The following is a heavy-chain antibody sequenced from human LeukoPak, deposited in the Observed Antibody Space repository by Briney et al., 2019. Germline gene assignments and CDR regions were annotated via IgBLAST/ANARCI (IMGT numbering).Heavy chain of an antibody. J-gene: IGHJ4*02. V-gene: IGHV3-30-3*01. D-gene: IGHD2-15*01. CDR1: GFTFSSYA. CDR3: ARVNYPYCSGGSCYSNFDY. Sequence: PGRSLRLSCAASGFTFSSYAMHWVRQAPGKGLEWVAVISYDGSNKYYADSVKGRFTISRDNSKNTLYLQMNSLRAEDTAVYYCARVNYPYCSGGSCYSNFDYWGQGTLVTVSS. CDR2: ISYDGSNK.